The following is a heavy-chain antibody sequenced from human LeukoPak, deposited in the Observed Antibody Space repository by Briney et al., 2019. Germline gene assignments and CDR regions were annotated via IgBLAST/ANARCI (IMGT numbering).Heavy chain of an antibody. D-gene: IGHD3-22*01. V-gene: IGHV4-39*07. J-gene: IGHJ3*02. CDR2: IYYSGST. CDR3: ARGLGRGFNYYDSSGVSDAFDI. Sequence: PSETLSLTCTVSGGSISSSSYYWGWIRQPPGKGLEWIGSIYYSGSTYYNPSLKSRVTISVDTSKNQFSLKLSSVTAADTAVYYCARGLGRGFNYYDSSGVSDAFDIWGQGTMVTVSS. CDR1: GGSISSSSYY.